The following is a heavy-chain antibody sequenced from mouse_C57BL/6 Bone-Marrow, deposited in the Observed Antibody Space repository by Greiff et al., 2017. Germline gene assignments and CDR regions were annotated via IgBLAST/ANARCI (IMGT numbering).Heavy chain of an antibody. D-gene: IGHD2-4*01. CDR2: MHPNGGSP. CDR3: VRSYDYDDYTMDY. CDR1: GYTFTNYW. Sequence: QVQLQQPGPELVKPGASVKLSCKASGYTFTNYWMHWVKQRPGQGLEWIGMMHPNGGSPDYNEKFKSEATLTVDKSSRTAYMELSSLTSEHSAVYYRVRSYDYDDYTMDYGGQGTSVTVSS. J-gene: IGHJ4*01. V-gene: IGHV1-64*01.